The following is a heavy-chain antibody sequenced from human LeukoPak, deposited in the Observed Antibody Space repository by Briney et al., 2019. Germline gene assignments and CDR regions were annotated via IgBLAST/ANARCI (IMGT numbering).Heavy chain of an antibody. CDR2: INPNSGGT. J-gene: IGHJ5*02. CDR1: GYTFTGYY. D-gene: IGHD3-3*01. CDR3: ARALRFLEGLLGAP. V-gene: IGHV1-2*02. Sequence: ASVKVSCKASGYTFTGYYMHWVRQAPGQGLEWMGWINPNSGGTNYAQKFQGRVTMTRDTSISTAYMELSRLRSDDTAVYYCARALRFLEGLLGAPWGQGTLVTVSS.